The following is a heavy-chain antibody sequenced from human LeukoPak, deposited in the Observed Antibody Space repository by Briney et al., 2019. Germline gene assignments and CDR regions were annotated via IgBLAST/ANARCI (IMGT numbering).Heavy chain of an antibody. Sequence: PGGSLRLSCAASGFTFSSYGMHWVRQAPGKGLEWVAVIWYDGSNKYYADSVKGRFTISRDNSKNTLYLQMNSLRAEDTAVYYCARDGTRDYGDHYFDYWGQGTLVTVSS. CDR1: GFTFSSYG. CDR2: IWYDGSNK. V-gene: IGHV3-33*08. J-gene: IGHJ4*02. CDR3: ARDGTRDYGDHYFDY. D-gene: IGHD4-17*01.